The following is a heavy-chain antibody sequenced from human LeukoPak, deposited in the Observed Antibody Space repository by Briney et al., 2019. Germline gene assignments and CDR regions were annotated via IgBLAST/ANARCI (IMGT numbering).Heavy chain of an antibody. CDR1: GGSISSSSYY. J-gene: IGHJ3*02. V-gene: IGHV4-39*07. Sequence: SETLSLTCTVSGGSISSSSYYWGWIRQPPGKGLEWIGSIYYSGSTYYNPSLKSRVTISVDTSKNQFSLKLSSVTAADTAVYYCARGRAKVWGSYRRGGDAFDIWGQGTMVTVSS. D-gene: IGHD3-16*02. CDR3: ARGRAKVWGSYRRGGDAFDI. CDR2: IYYSGST.